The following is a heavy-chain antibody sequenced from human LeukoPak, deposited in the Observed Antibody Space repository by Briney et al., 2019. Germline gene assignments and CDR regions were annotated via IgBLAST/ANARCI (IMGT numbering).Heavy chain of an antibody. V-gene: IGHV3-21*04. D-gene: IGHD2-2*03. CDR1: GFTFSNYR. J-gene: IGHJ5*02. Sequence: PGGSLRLSCAASGFTFSNYRMNWVRQAPGKGLEWVSSISSSGGYIYYADSVKGRFTISRDNAKNSLYLQMNSLRAEDTAVYYCARAHSGYCSSTSCYSNWFDPWGQGTLVTVSS. CDR2: ISSSGGYI. CDR3: ARAHSGYCSSTSCYSNWFDP.